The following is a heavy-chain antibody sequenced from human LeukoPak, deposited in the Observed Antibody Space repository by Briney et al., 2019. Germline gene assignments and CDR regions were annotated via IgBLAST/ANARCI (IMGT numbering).Heavy chain of an antibody. CDR1: GGSISSGNW. J-gene: IGHJ3*02. V-gene: IGHV4-4*02. CDR3: ARDFTAAATSAFDI. CDR2: IYHSGST. Sequence: SGTLSLTCAVSGGSISSGNWWSWVRQPPGKGLECVGEIYHSGSTNYNPSLKSRVTISVDKSKNQFSLKLSSVTAADTAVYYCARDFTAAATSAFDIWGQGTMVTVSS. D-gene: IGHD6-13*01.